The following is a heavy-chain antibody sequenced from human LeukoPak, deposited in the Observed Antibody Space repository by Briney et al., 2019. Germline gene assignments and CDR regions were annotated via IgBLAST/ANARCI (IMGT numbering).Heavy chain of an antibody. Sequence: PSETLSLTCALYGGSFSDYYWSWIRQPPGKGLEWIGYIYSSGSTNYNPSLKSRVTISLDTSKDQFSLRLSSVTAADTAVYYCARLGPRVALLNFYYYYMDVWGKGTTVTVSS. CDR2: IYSSGST. CDR1: GGSFSDYY. D-gene: IGHD2-21*02. J-gene: IGHJ6*03. CDR3: ARLGPRVALLNFYYYYMDV. V-gene: IGHV4-59*08.